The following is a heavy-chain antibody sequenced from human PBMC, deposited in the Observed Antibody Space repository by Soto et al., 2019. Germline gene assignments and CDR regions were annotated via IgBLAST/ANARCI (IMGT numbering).Heavy chain of an antibody. V-gene: IGHV4-59*01. J-gene: IGHJ4*02. CDR2: VQNSGRT. D-gene: IGHD3-22*01. Sequence: SEPLSLTCTVSGGSLSTYYWSWIRQPPGKGLEWIGYVQNSGRTNYNPSLNSRANISVDTSKTQFSLQLSSVTAADTAVYYCARERPYYGFDYWGQGTPVTVSS. CDR1: GGSLSTYY. CDR3: ARERPYYGFDY.